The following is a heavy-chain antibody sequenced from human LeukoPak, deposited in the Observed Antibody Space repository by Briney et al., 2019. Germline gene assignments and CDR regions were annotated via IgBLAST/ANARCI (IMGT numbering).Heavy chain of an antibody. J-gene: IGHJ4*02. CDR3: AKDVGDILTGYSDIDY. Sequence: GGSLRLSCAASGFTFRSYSMNWVRQAPGKGLEWVSYISSSSTTIFYADSVKGRFTISRDNSKNTLYLQMNSLRAEDTAVYYCAKDVGDILTGYSDIDYWGQGTLVTVSS. V-gene: IGHV3-48*01. D-gene: IGHD3-9*01. CDR1: GFTFRSYS. CDR2: ISSSSTTI.